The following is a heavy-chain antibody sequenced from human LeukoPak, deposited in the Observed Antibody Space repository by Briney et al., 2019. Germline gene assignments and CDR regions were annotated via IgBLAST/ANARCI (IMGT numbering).Heavy chain of an antibody. CDR1: GFTFSSCA. CDR2: ISYDGSNK. CDR3: ARDRRWLQYSDY. J-gene: IGHJ4*02. D-gene: IGHD5-24*01. Sequence: GGSLRLSCAASGFTFSSCAMHWVRQAPGKGLEWVAVISYDGSNKYYADSVKGRFTISRDNSKNTLYLEMNSLRPEDTAVYYCARDRRWLQYSDYWGQGTLVTVSS. V-gene: IGHV3-30*04.